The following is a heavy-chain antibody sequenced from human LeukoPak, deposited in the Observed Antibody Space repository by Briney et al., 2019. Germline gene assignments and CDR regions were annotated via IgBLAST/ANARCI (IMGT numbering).Heavy chain of an antibody. Sequence: LSLTCTVSGGPISSSSYYWGWIRQAPGKGLEWVSYISSSGSTIYYADSVKGRFTISRDNAKNSLYLQMNSLRAEDTAVYYCARYEYSSSIYYYYYYMDVWGKGTTVTVSS. CDR1: GGPISSSSYY. D-gene: IGHD6-6*01. CDR3: ARYEYSSSIYYYYYYMDV. CDR2: ISSSGSTI. V-gene: IGHV3-11*04. J-gene: IGHJ6*03.